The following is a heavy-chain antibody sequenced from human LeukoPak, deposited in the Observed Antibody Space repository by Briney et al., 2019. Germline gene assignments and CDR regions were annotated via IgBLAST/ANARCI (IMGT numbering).Heavy chain of an antibody. CDR2: IKPDGTYT. CDR1: GFTFSSDW. CDR3: ANYWYP. V-gene: IGHV3-74*01. Sequence: GGSLRLSRASSGFTFSSDWMYWVRQAPGRGPVWVSGIKPDGTYTHYADSVKGRFTISRDDAKNTLYLQMTSLRVEDTAVYYCANYWYPWGPGTLVTVSS. D-gene: IGHD2-8*02. J-gene: IGHJ5*02.